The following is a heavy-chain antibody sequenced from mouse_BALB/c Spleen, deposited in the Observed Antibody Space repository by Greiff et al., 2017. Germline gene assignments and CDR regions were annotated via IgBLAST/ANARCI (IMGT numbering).Heavy chain of an antibody. CDR1: GFIFSSFG. V-gene: IGHV5-17*02. D-gene: IGHD2-4*01. CDR2: ISSGSSTI. CDR3: ARNYDYVYAMDY. J-gene: IGHJ4*01. Sequence: EVQVVESGGGLVQPGGSRKLSCAASGFIFSSFGMHWVRQAPEKGLEWVAYISSGSSTIYYADTVKGRFTISRDNPKNTLFLQMTSLRSEDTAMYYCARNYDYVYAMDYWGQGTSVTVSS.